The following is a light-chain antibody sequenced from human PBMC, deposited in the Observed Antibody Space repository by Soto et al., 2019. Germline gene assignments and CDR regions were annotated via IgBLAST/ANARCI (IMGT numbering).Light chain of an antibody. J-gene: IGKJ5*01. V-gene: IGKV3-11*01. CDR1: QSVSSY. CDR2: DAS. Sequence: EIVLTQSPVTLSLSPGERATLSCRASQSVSSYLAWYQQRSGQAPRLLIYDASNRAAGIPARFSGSGSGTDFNLTIISLEPEDSGVYYCQQRSNPITFGQGTRLEIK. CDR3: QQRSNPIT.